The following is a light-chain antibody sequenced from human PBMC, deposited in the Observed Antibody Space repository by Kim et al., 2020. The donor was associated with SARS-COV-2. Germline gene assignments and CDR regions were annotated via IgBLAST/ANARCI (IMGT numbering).Light chain of an antibody. CDR1: RSNIGSNY. Sequence: WVTISCSGSRSNIGSNYVYWYQQLPGTAPKLLIYRNNQRPSGVPDRFSGSKSDTSASLAISGLRSGDEADYYCAAWDDSLSGHVVFGGGTQLTVL. J-gene: IGLJ2*01. V-gene: IGLV1-47*01. CDR3: AAWDDSLSGHVV. CDR2: RNN.